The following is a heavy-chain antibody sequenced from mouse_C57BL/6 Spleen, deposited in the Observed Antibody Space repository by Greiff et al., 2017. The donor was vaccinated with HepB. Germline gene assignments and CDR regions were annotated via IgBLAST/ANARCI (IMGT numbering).Heavy chain of an antibody. CDR1: GYSFTGYY. CDR3: ATYYYGSSYDFDV. V-gene: IGHV1-42*01. J-gene: IGHJ1*03. D-gene: IGHD1-1*01. CDR2: INPSTGGT. Sequence: VQLQQSGPELVKPGASVKISCKASGYSFTGYYMNWVKQSPEKSLEWIGEINPSTGGTTYNQKFKAKATLTVDKSSSTAYMQLKSLTSEDSAVYYCATYYYGSSYDFDVWGTGTTVTVSS.